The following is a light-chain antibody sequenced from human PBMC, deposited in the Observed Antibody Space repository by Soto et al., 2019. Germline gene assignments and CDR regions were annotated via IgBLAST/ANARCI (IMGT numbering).Light chain of an antibody. J-gene: IGKJ5*01. CDR2: DAS. V-gene: IGKV3D-20*01. CDR3: QQYGSSPIT. CDR1: QRVSSSY. Sequence: EIVLTQSPSTLSSSPGERATLSCRASQRVSSSYLAWYQQKPGLAPRLLIYDASSRATGIPDRFSGSGSGTDFSLTISRLETEDFAVYYCQQYGSSPITFGQGTRLEIK.